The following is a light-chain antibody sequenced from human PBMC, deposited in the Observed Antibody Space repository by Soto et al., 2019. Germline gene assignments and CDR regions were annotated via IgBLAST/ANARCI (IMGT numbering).Light chain of an antibody. J-gene: IGKJ1*01. CDR3: HQHNNWWT. Sequence: EVVMTQSPATLSVSPGERATLSCSASQSVSSNLAWYQQKPGQAPRLLIYGAYTRAAGIPARFSGSGSGTDFTLTITSLQSDDFGVYYCHQHNNWWTFGQGTKVEIK. V-gene: IGKV3-15*01. CDR2: GAY. CDR1: QSVSSN.